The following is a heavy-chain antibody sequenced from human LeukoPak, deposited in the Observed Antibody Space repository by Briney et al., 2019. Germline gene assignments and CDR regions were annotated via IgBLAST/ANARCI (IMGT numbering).Heavy chain of an antibody. CDR3: ARDYYYGMDV. V-gene: IGHV3-74*01. Sequence: PGGSLRLSCAASGFAFSTYGMHWVRQAPGKGLEWVSRINPDGITTTYADSVKGRFTISRDNAKNTLFLQMNSLRAEDTAVYYCARDYYYGMDVWGQGTTITVSS. CDR1: GFAFSTYG. J-gene: IGHJ6*02. CDR2: INPDGITT.